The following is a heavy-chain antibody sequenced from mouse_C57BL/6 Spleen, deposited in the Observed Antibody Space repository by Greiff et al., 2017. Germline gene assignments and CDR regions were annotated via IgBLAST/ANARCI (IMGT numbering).Heavy chain of an antibody. CDR3: AGITTVVATPFAY. J-gene: IGHJ3*01. D-gene: IGHD1-1*01. CDR1: GFTFSSYG. V-gene: IGHV5-6*01. CDR2: ISSGGSYT. Sequence: EVMLVESGGDLVKPGGSLKLSCAASGFTFSSYGMSWVRQTPDKRLEWVATISSGGSYTYYPDSVKGRFTISRDNAKNTQYLQMSSLKSEDTAMYYCAGITTVVATPFAYWGQGTLVTVSA.